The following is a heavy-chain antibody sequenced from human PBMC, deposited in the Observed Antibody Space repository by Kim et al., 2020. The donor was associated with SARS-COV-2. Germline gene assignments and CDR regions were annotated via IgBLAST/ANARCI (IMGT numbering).Heavy chain of an antibody. D-gene: IGHD4-17*01. CDR3: ARGAYGDVLGDY. CDR1: GYIFTSYG. Sequence: ASVKVSCKASGYIFTSYGFSWVRQAPGQGLEWLGWIDSRDGNTNYGQNVQGRVIMTTDTSTNTAYMELWSLRSDDTAMYYCARGAYGDVLGDYWGQGTLVTVAS. V-gene: IGHV1-18*04. CDR2: IDSRDGNT. J-gene: IGHJ4*02.